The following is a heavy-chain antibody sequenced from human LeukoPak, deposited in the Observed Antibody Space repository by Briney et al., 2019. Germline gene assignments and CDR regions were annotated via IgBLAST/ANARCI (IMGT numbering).Heavy chain of an antibody. V-gene: IGHV5-10-1*01. CDR1: GYRLICYW. J-gene: IGHJ5*02. CDR3: ARQPMEWNWFDP. Sequence: GESLRISCMGSGYRLICYWMSWAGPLPGNGLDWMGRIDPSDSYTNYSPSFQGHVTISAVKSISTAYLQWSSLKASDTAMYYCARQPMEWNWFDPWGQGTLVTVSS. CDR2: IDPSDSYT. D-gene: IGHD3-3*01.